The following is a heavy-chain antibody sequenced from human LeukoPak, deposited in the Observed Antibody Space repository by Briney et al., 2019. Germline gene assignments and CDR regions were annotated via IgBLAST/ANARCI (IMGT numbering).Heavy chain of an antibody. V-gene: IGHV4-59*12. J-gene: IGHJ4*02. CDR2: TFYSGST. Sequence: SETLSLTCTVSGGSISNYYWSWIRQPPGKGLEWIGYTFYSGSTNYNPSLESRVTMSVDMSENHISLRLTSVTAADTVVYYCAREGGPYRPLDYSGQGTLVTVSS. CDR3: AREGGPYRPLDY. CDR1: GGSISNYY.